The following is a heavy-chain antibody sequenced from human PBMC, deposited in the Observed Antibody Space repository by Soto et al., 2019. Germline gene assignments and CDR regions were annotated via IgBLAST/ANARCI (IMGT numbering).Heavy chain of an antibody. CDR1: GGSISSYY. D-gene: IGHD2-21*01. V-gene: IGHV4-59*08. J-gene: IGHJ4*02. CDR3: ARHTVGDYFDY. Sequence: SETLSLTCTVSGGSISSYYWSWIRQPPGKGLEWIGYIYYSGSTNYNPSLKSRVTISVDTSKNQFSLKLSSVTAADTAVYYCARHTVGDYFDYWGQGTLVTVSS. CDR2: IYYSGST.